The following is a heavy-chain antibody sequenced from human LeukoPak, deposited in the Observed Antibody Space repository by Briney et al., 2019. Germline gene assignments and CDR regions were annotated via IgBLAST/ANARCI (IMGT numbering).Heavy chain of an antibody. D-gene: IGHD3-3*01. CDR1: GGSFSGYY. V-gene: IGHV4-34*01. Sequence: KPSETLSLTCAVYGGSFSGYYWSWIRQPPGKGLEWIGEINHSGSTNYNPSLKSRVTISVDTSKNQFSLKLSSVTAADTAVYYCARKSRGSTIFGVPTISHFDYWGQGTLVTVSS. J-gene: IGHJ4*02. CDR2: INHSGST. CDR3: ARKSRGSTIFGVPTISHFDY.